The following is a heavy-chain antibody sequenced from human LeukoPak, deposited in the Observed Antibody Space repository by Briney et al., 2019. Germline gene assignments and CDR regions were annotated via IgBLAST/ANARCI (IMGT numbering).Heavy chain of an antibody. D-gene: IGHD2-2*01. CDR3: ARDCSSTSCYPIFDY. V-gene: IGHV1-18*01. CDR1: GYTFTSYG. CDR2: FSAYNGNT. J-gene: IGHJ4*02. Sequence: ASVKVSCKASGYTFTSYGISWVRQAPGQGFEWMGWFSAYNGNTNDAQKLQGRVTMTTDTSTSTAYMELRSLRSDDTAVYYCARDCSSTSCYPIFDYWGQGTLVTVSP.